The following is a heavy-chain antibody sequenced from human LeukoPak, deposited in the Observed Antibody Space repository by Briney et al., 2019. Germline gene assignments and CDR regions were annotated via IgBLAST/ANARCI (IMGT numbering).Heavy chain of an antibody. CDR3: ARAARGWYSDWFDP. CDR1: GYSISSGYY. Sequence: PSETLSLTCTVSGYSISSGYYWGWIRQPPGKGLEWVGSIYHSGSTYYNPSLKSRVTISVDTSKNQFSLKLSSVTAADTAVYYCARAARGWYSDWFDPWGQGTLVTVSS. V-gene: IGHV4-38-2*02. CDR2: IYHSGST. D-gene: IGHD6-19*01. J-gene: IGHJ5*02.